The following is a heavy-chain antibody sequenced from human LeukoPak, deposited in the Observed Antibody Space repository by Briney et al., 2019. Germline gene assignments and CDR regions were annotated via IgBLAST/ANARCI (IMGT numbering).Heavy chain of an antibody. Sequence: PGGSLRLSCAASGFTFSSYEMTWVRQAPGKGLEWVSLIYSGGSTYYADSVKGRFTISRDNSKNTLYLQMNSLRAEDTAVYYCARDFVLWKYCSGGSCSRGYWGQGTLVTVSS. J-gene: IGHJ4*02. CDR3: ARDFVLWKYCSGGSCSRGY. D-gene: IGHD2-15*01. CDR2: IYSGGST. CDR1: GFTFSSYE. V-gene: IGHV3-66*01.